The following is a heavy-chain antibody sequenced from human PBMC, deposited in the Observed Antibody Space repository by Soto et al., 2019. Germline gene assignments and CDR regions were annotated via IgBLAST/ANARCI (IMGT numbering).Heavy chain of an antibody. CDR1: GGSFSVYY. J-gene: IGHJ5*02. CDR3: ARETYGDYVGYFDP. CDR2: INHSGST. V-gene: IGHV4-34*01. D-gene: IGHD4-17*01. Sequence: GTLSLACAVCGGSFSVYYWSWICQPPGKGLEWIGEINHSGSTNYNPSLKSRVTISVDTSKNQFSLKVRSVTAADTAVYYCARETYGDYVGYFDPWGQGIQVTVSS.